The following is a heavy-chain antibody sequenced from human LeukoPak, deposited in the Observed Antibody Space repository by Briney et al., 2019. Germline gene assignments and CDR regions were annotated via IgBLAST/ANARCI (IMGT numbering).Heavy chain of an antibody. V-gene: IGHV3-21*01. Sequence: KSGGSLRLSCAASGFTFSSYSMNWVRQAPGKGLEWVSSISSSSSYIYYADSVKGRFTISRDNAKNSLYLQMNSLRAEDTAVYYCARAGMWAALYYFDYWGQGTLVTVSS. D-gene: IGHD6-19*01. CDR3: ARAGMWAALYYFDY. CDR2: ISSSSSYI. CDR1: GFTFSSYS. J-gene: IGHJ4*02.